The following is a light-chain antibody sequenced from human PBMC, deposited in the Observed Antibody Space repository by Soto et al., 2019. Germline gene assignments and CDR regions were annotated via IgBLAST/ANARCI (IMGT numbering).Light chain of an antibody. J-gene: IGKJ4*01. CDR2: AAS. Sequence: DIQLTQSPSFLSASLGDRVTITCRASQGIGSYLAWYQQKPGKAPRLLIYAASTFQSGVPSRFSGSGSDTEFTLTISSLQPEDFATYYCQQLNNYPLTFGGGTKVDIK. CDR3: QQLNNYPLT. CDR1: QGIGSY. V-gene: IGKV1-9*01.